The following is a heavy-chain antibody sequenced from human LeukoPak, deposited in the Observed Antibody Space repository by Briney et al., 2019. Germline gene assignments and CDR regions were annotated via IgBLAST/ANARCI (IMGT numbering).Heavy chain of an antibody. Sequence: SETLSLTCTVSGGSISSSSYYWGWIRQPPGKGLEWFGSIYYSGSTYYNPSLKSRVTISVDTSKNQFSLKLSSVTAADTAVYYCARNPYSRSSLYYFDYWGQGTLVTVSS. CDR2: IYYSGST. CDR3: ARNPYSRSSLYYFDY. J-gene: IGHJ4*02. D-gene: IGHD6-6*01. CDR1: GGSISSSSYY. V-gene: IGHV4-39*01.